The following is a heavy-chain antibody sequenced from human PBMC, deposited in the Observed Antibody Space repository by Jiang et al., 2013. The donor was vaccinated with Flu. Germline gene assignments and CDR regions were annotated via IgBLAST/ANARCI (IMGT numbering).Heavy chain of an antibody. CDR1: GGTSSSYT. Sequence: GGTSSSYTIIWVRQAPGQGLEWMGGILPIVGIADYAQKFQGRVTITADKSTSAAYMEFSSLRSEDTAIYYCARAASCGGDCYFFDSWGQGTLVTVSS. CDR3: ARAASCGGDCYFFDS. V-gene: IGHV1-69*10. D-gene: IGHD2-21*02. CDR2: ILPIVGIA. J-gene: IGHJ4*02.